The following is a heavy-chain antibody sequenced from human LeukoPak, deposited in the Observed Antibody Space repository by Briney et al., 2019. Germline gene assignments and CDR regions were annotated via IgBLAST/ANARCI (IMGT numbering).Heavy chain of an antibody. Sequence: SETLSLTCTVSGGSTNSGDYFWSWIRQPPGKGLEWIGYIYFSGTTYYNPSLRSRVTISVDTSKSQFSLNLRSVSAADTAVYFCARETMAGHFDYWGHGTLVTVSS. CDR2: IYFSGTT. CDR1: GGSTNSGDYF. D-gene: IGHD6-19*01. J-gene: IGHJ4*01. CDR3: ARETMAGHFDY. V-gene: IGHV4-30-4*01.